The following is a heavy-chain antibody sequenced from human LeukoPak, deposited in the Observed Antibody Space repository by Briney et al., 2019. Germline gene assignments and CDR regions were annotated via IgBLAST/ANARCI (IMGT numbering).Heavy chain of an antibody. V-gene: IGHV3-21*01. CDR2: ISTSSVYI. CDR3: ASYGDYGSRAFDI. J-gene: IGHJ3*02. CDR1: GFTFSSYT. Sequence: GGSLRLSCAASGFTFSSYTMNWVRQAPGKGLEWVSSISTSSVYIYYADSVKGRFTISRDNAKNSLYLQMNSLTVEDTAVYYCASYGDYGSRAFDIWGQGTMVSVSS. D-gene: IGHD4-17*01.